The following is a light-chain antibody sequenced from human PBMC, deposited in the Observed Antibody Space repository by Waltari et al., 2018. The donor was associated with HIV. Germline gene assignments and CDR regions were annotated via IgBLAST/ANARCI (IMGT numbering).Light chain of an antibody. J-gene: IGKJ3*01. CDR3: QQSYSTPFT. CDR1: QSISTY. CDR2: AAS. Sequence: DIQMTQSPSSLSASVGDRVTITCRASQSISTYLNWYQQKLGKAPNLLIYAASSLQSGVPSRFSGSGSGTDFTLTISLQPEDFATYYCQQSYSTPFTFGPGTKVDIK. V-gene: IGKV1-39*01.